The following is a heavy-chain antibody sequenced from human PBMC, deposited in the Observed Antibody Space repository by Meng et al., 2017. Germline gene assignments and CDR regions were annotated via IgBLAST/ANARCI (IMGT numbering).Heavy chain of an antibody. J-gene: IGHJ6*02. CDR3: ARDLVVTAILYYYGMDV. CDR1: GFTFSSYA. D-gene: IGHD2-21*02. Sequence: GESLKISCAASGFTFSSYAMHWVRQAPGKGLEWVAVISYDGSNKYYADSVKGRFTISRDNAKNSLYLQMNSLRAEDTAVYYCARDLVVTAILYYYGMDVWGQGTTVTVSS. V-gene: IGHV3-30*07. CDR2: ISYDGSNK.